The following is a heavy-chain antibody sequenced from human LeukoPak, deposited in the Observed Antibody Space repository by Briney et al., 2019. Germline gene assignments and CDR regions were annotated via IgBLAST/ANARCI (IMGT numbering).Heavy chain of an antibody. CDR3: ARGRCSSTSSCYYYYMDV. CDR2: ISAYNGNT. Sequence: GASVKVSCKASGYTFTSYGISWVRQAPGQGLEWMGWISAYNGNTNYAQKLQGRVTMTTDTSTSTAYMELRSLRPDDTAVYYCARGRCSSTSSCYYYYMDVWGKGTTVTVSS. V-gene: IGHV1-18*01. J-gene: IGHJ6*03. D-gene: IGHD2-2*01. CDR1: GYTFTSYG.